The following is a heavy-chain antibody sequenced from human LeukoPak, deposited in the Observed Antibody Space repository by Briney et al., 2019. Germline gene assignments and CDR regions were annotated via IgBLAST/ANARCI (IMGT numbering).Heavy chain of an antibody. CDR1: GFTFSSYA. D-gene: IGHD6-13*01. Sequence: GRSLRLSCAASGFTFSSYAMHWVRQAPGKGLEWVAVISYDGGNKYYADSVKGRFTISRDNSKNTLYLQMNSLRAEDTAVYYCARGSTAFGSSSWYFDYWGQGTLVTVSS. CDR2: ISYDGGNK. V-gene: IGHV3-30-3*01. J-gene: IGHJ4*02. CDR3: ARGSTAFGSSSWYFDY.